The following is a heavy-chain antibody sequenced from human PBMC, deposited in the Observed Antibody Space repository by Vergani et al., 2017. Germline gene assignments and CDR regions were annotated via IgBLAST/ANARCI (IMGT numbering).Heavy chain of an antibody. CDR1: GFTFTSSA. J-gene: IGHJ4*02. V-gene: IGHV1-58*02. CDR2: IVVGSGNT. CDR3: ATRDGEPLNFEYYFDY. D-gene: IGHD3-10*01. Sequence: QMQLVQSGPEVKKPGTSVKVSCKASGFTFTSSAMQWVRQARGQRLEWIGWIVVGSGNTNYAQKFQERVTITRDMSTSTAYMELSSLRSEDTAVYYCATRDGEPLNFEYYFDYWGQGTLVTVSS.